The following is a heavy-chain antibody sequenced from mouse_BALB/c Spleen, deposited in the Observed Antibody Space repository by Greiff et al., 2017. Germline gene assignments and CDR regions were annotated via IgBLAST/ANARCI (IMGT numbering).Heavy chain of an antibody. CDR3: ARDYGSSFAY. D-gene: IGHD1-1*01. V-gene: IGHV2-9*02. Sequence: VKVVESGPGLVAPSQSLSITCTVSGFSLTSYGVHWVRQPPGKGLEWLGVIWAGGSTNYNSALMSRLSISKDNSKSQVFLKMNSLQTDDTAMYYCARDYGSSFAYWGQGTLVTVSA. CDR2: IWAGGST. J-gene: IGHJ3*01. CDR1: GFSLTSYG.